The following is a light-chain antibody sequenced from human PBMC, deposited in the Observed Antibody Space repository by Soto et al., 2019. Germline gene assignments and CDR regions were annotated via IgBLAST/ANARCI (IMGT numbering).Light chain of an antibody. J-gene: IGLJ1*01. CDR2: DVS. CDR3: NSFITTHTNV. CDR1: SSDVGGFDH. Sequence: QSVLTQPASVSGSPGQSITISCTGASSDVGGFDHVSWYQQHPGKVPRLLIYDVSSQPSGVSDRFSGSKSGNTASLTISGLQAEDEADYYCNSFITTHTNVFGTGTKVTGL. V-gene: IGLV2-14*03.